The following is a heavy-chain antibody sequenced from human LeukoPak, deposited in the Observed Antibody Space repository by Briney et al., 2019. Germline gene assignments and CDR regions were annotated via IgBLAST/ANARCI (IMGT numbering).Heavy chain of an antibody. CDR2: IYTSGST. CDR1: GFSVSTNY. CDR3: ARTFLSGDGYKVGYFDY. J-gene: IGHJ4*02. V-gene: IGHV3-53*01. D-gene: IGHD5-24*01. Sequence: GGSLRLSCAASGFSVSTNYLSWVRQAPGKGPEWVSLIYTSGSTYYTGSVKGRFTISRDNSQNTLYLQMNSLSAEDTAVYYCARTFLSGDGYKVGYFDYWGQGTLVTVSS.